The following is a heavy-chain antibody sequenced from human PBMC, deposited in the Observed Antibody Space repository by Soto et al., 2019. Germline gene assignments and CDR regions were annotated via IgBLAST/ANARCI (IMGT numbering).Heavy chain of an antibody. V-gene: IGHV3-73*01. D-gene: IGHD5-18*01. J-gene: IGHJ4*02. Sequence: PGGSLRLSCAASGFTFSGSAMHWVRQASGKGLEWVGRIRSKANSYATAYAASVKGRFTISRDDSKNTAYLQMNSLKTEDTAVYYCTEVPDSLRGYSYGPVMYWGQGTLVTVSS. CDR1: GFTFSGSA. CDR3: TEVPDSLRGYSYGPVMY. CDR2: IRSKANSYAT.